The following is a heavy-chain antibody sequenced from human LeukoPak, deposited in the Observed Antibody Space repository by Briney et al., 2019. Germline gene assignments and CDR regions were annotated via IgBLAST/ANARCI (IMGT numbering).Heavy chain of an antibody. CDR3: ARVPSGWMLDAFDI. CDR2: IYYSGST. D-gene: IGHD6-19*01. J-gene: IGHJ3*02. CDR1: GGSISSGGYY. V-gene: IGHV4-31*03. Sequence: PSQTLSLTCTVSGGSISSGGYYWSWIRQHPGKGLEWVGYIYYSGSTNYNPSLKSRVTISVDTSKNQFSLKLSSVTAADTAVYYCARVPSGWMLDAFDIWGQGTMVTVSS.